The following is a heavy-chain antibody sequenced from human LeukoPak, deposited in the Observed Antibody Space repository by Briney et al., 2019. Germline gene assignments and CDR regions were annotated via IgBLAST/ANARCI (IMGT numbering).Heavy chain of an antibody. V-gene: IGHV3-15*01. Sequence: PGGSLRLSCAASRFTFNNAWISWVRQAPGRGLEWVGRIKSKTDGGTADYAAPAKGRFTISRDDSKNTLSLQMNSLKIEDTAVYYCTTLSGGDGYWGQGTLVTVSS. D-gene: IGHD2-21*02. CDR2: IKSKTDGGTA. CDR1: RFTFNNAW. J-gene: IGHJ4*02. CDR3: TTLSGGDGY.